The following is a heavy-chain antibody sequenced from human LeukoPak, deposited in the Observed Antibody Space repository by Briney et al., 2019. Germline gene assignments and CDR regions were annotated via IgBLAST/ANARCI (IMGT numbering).Heavy chain of an antibody. V-gene: IGHV3-23*01. CDR2: ISGSGGST. CDR1: GFTFSSYA. D-gene: IGHD3-22*01. CDR3: AKSYYDSSGYYYFEYFFDY. J-gene: IGHJ4*02. Sequence: GRSLRLSCAASGFTFSSYAMSWVRQAPGKGLEWVSAISGSGGSTYYADSVKGRFTISRDNSKNTLYLQMNSLRAEDTAVYYCAKSYYDSSGYYYFEYFFDYWGQGTLVTVSS.